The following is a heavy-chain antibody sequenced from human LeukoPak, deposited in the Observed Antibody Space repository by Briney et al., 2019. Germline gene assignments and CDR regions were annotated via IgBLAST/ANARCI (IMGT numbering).Heavy chain of an antibody. Sequence: PSETLSLTCSVSGGSISPYYWSWIRQPPGKGLEWIGWIYYSGRTTYNPSLKSRVTISVDTSKNQFSLNLSSVTAADTAVYYCVRFSHDSGSYHNWYFDIWGRGTPVTVSS. J-gene: IGHJ2*01. CDR2: IYYSGRT. CDR3: VRFSHDSGSYHNWYFDI. V-gene: IGHV4-59*01. D-gene: IGHD5-12*01. CDR1: GGSISPYY.